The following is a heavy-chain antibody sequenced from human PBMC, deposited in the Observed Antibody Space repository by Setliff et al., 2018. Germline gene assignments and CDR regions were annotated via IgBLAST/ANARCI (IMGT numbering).Heavy chain of an antibody. V-gene: IGHV3-30*02. Sequence: GESLRLSCAASGFNCGSYGMHWVHQAPGKGLEWVAFIRFDGTTKYYADSVKGRFTIPRDNSQNTLYLQMDSLRPEDTAVYYCSRLVRYCTTTSCQGASGAEFWGQGTLVTVSS. D-gene: IGHD2-2*01. CDR3: SRLVRYCTTTSCQGASGAEF. J-gene: IGHJ4*02. CDR1: GFNCGSYG. CDR2: IRFDGTTK.